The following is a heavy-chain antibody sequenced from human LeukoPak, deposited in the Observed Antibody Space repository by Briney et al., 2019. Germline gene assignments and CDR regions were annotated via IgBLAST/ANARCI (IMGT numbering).Heavy chain of an antibody. V-gene: IGHV3-23*01. CDR2: ISNSCGST. J-gene: IGHJ4*01. CDR3: AKDLGRNGYEIFDD. CDR1: GFTFSSYA. Sequence: GGSLTLSCAASGFTFSSYAMSWVRQGPGKGLELVSTISNSCGSTHYPDSVKSRFTISRDNSKNTLYLLMNSLRAEDTAAYYPAKDLGRNGYEIFDDWGQGTLVTVSS. D-gene: IGHD5-24*01.